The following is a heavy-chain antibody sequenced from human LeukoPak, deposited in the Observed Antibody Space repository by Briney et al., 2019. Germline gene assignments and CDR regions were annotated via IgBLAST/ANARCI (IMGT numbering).Heavy chain of an antibody. CDR2: IYPGDSDT. CDR1: GYNFTNYW. J-gene: IGHJ4*02. D-gene: IGHD5-12*01. CDR3: ARHIRGYSDYFFDY. Sequence: GESLKISCKGSGYNFTNYWIGWVRQMPGKGLEWMGIIYPGDSDTRYSPSFQGQVTISADKSISTAYLQWSSLKASDTAIYYCARHIRGYSDYFFDYWGQGTLVTVSS. V-gene: IGHV5-51*01.